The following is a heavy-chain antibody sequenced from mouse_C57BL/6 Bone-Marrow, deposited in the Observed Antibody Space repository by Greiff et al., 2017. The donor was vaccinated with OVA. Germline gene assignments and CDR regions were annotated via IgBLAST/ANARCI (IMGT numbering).Heavy chain of an antibody. CDR3: ARAPYGNYGYYAMDY. V-gene: IGHV1-4*01. D-gene: IGHD2-10*02. Sequence: QVQLQQSGAELARPGASVKMSCKASGYTFTSYTMHWVKQRPGQGLEWIGYINPISGYTTYNQKFKDKATLTADKSSSTAYMQLSSLTSEDSAVYYCARAPYGNYGYYAMDYWGQGTSVTVSS. CDR1: GYTFTSYT. J-gene: IGHJ4*01. CDR2: INPISGYT.